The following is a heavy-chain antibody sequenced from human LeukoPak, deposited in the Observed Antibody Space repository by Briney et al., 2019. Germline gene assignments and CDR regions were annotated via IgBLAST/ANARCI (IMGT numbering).Heavy chain of an antibody. CDR1: GFTFSSYSM. Sequence: TGGSLRLSCAASGFTFSSYSMNWVRQAPGKWLEWIGEIYHSGSTNYNPSLKSRVTISVDKSKNQFSLKLSSVTAADTAVYYCARKAVGYDSSGFHDAFDIWGQGTMVTVSS. J-gene: IGHJ3*02. CDR3: ARKAVGYDSSGFHDAFDI. CDR2: IYHSGST. V-gene: IGHV4-4*02. D-gene: IGHD3-22*01.